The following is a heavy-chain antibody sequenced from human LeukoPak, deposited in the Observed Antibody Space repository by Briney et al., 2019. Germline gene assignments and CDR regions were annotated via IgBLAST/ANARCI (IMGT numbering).Heavy chain of an antibody. V-gene: IGHV3-23*01. Sequence: GGSLRLSCAASGFTFSSYGMSWVRQAPGKGLEWVSAISGSGGSTYYADSVKGRFTISRDNSKNTLYLQMNSLRAEDTAVYYCASGGYYDSSGYFARNAFDIWGQGTMVTVSS. D-gene: IGHD3-22*01. CDR2: ISGSGGST. CDR3: ASGGYYDSSGYFARNAFDI. CDR1: GFTFSSYG. J-gene: IGHJ3*02.